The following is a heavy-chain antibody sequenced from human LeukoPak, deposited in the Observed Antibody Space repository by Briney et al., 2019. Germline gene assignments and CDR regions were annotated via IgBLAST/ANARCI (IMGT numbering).Heavy chain of an antibody. J-gene: IGHJ3*02. D-gene: IGHD2-2*01. Sequence: ASVKVSCKASGGTFSSYAISWVRQAPGQGLEWMGGIIPIFGTANYAQKFQGRVTITADESTSTAYMELSSPRSEDTAVYYCARRHRYCSSTSCYEGAFDIWGQGTMVTVSS. CDR1: GGTFSSYA. CDR2: IIPIFGTA. CDR3: ARRHRYCSSTSCYEGAFDI. V-gene: IGHV1-69*01.